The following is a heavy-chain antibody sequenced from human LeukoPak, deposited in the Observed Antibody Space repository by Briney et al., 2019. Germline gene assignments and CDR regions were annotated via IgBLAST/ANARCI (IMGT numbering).Heavy chain of an antibody. CDR3: ARVGAIYCTNGVCPPFDY. CDR1: GFTFSSYS. Sequence: GGSLRLSCAASGFTFSSYSMNWVRQAPGKGLEWVSSISSSSSYIYYADSVKGRSTISRDNAKNSLYLQMNSLRAEDTAVYYCARVGAIYCTNGVCPPFDYWGQGTLVTVSS. V-gene: IGHV3-21*01. D-gene: IGHD2-8*01. CDR2: ISSSSSYI. J-gene: IGHJ4*02.